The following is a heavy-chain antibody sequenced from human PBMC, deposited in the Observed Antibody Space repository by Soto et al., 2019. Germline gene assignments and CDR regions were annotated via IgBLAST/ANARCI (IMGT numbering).Heavy chain of an antibody. D-gene: IGHD6-19*01. CDR1: GYTFTSYG. CDR2: TSAYMVT. CDR3: ARDSSGRANFDY. J-gene: IGHJ4*02. V-gene: IGHV1-18*01. Sequence: QVQLVQSGGEVKKPGASVKVSCKASGYTFTSYGISWVRQAPGQGLEWMGWTSAYMVTNYAQKFQGRVTMTTDTSTSTACMELRSLRSDDTAVYYCARDSSGRANFDYWGQGTLVTVSS.